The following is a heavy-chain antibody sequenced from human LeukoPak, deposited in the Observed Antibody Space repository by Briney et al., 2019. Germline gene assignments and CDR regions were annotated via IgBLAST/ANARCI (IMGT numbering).Heavy chain of an antibody. CDR3: ARPLAFDYYYYGMDV. J-gene: IGHJ6*02. CDR2: INPNSGGT. Sequence: ASVKVSCKASGYTFTGYYMHWVRQAPGQGLEWMGWINPNSGGTNYAQKFQGRVTMTRDTSVSTAYMELSRLRSEDTAVYYCARPLAFDYYYYGMDVWGQGTTVTVSS. D-gene: IGHD3-3*02. CDR1: GYTFTGYY. V-gene: IGHV1-2*02.